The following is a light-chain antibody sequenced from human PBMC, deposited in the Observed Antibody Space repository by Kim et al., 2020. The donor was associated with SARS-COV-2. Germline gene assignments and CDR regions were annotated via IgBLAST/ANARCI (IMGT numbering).Light chain of an antibody. V-gene: IGLV4-69*01. CDR1: SGHSSYA. J-gene: IGLJ1*01. CDR3: QTWGTGIHV. Sequence: QLVLTQSPSASASLGASVKLTCTLSSGHSSYAIGWHQQQPEKGPRYLMKLNSDGSHSKGDGIPDRFSGSSSGAERYLTISCLQSEDEADYYCQTWGTGIHVFGTGTKVTVL. CDR2: LNSDGSH.